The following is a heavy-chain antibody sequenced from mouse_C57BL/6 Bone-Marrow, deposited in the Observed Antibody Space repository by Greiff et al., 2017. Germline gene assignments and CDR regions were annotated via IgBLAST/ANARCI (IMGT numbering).Heavy chain of an antibody. CDR1: GFTFSDYG. CDR2: ISNLAYSI. J-gene: IGHJ4*01. V-gene: IGHV5-15*01. CDR3: AGRRNYGTYALDY. D-gene: IGHD2-1*01. Sequence: EVKLMESGGGLVQPGGSLKLSCAASGFTFSDYGMAWVRQAPRKGPEWVAFISNLAYSIYYADTVTGRFTISRENAKNTLYLEMSSLRSENTAMYYGAGRRNYGTYALDYWGQGTSVTVSS.